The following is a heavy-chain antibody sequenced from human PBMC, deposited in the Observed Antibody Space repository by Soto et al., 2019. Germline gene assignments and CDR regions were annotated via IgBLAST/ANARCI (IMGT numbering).Heavy chain of an antibody. CDR3: ARIPTFYGILGGSDEK. CDR2: IYASGRT. J-gene: IGHJ4*02. V-gene: IGHV4-31*03. Sequence: QMQLQESGPGLVKPSETLSLTCTVSGGSISSGDYYWTWVRQHPGKGLEWIGYIYASGRTYYTPSLKSRVSISVDTSKNQFSLKLSSVAAADTAVYYCARIPTFYGILGGSDEKWGQGILVTVSS. D-gene: IGHD3-9*01. CDR1: GGSISSGDYY.